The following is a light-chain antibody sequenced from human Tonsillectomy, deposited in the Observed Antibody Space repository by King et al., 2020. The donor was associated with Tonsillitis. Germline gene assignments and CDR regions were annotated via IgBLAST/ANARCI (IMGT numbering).Light chain of an antibody. Sequence: VPSRFSGSGSPTPFTLTITSLQPEDFATYYCQQAPSFPYTFGQGTKLEIK. V-gene: IGKV1-12*01. J-gene: IGKJ2*01. CDR3: QQAPSFPYT.